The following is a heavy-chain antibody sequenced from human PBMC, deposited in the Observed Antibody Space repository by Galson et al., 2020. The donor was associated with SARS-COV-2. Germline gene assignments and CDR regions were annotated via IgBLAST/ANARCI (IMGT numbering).Heavy chain of an antibody. CDR3: ARDRDGYGSFDSW. J-gene: IGHJ4*02. CDR1: GFIFSDYS. D-gene: IGHD5-12*01. V-gene: IGHV3-21*01. Sequence: GGSLRLSCAASGFIFSDYSMAWVRQAPGKGLEWVSFISSSSSYTHYVDSVKGRFTISSDNAKKSLYLQMSSLKAEDTAVYYCARDRDGYGSFDSWGGQGALLTVSS. CDR2: ISSSSSYT.